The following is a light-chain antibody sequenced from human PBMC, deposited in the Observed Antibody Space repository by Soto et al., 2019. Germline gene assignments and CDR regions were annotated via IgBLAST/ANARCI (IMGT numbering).Light chain of an antibody. CDR1: QSASGNY. CDR2: SAS. CDR3: QQYASLPIT. V-gene: IGKV3-20*01. Sequence: EIVLTQSPGILSLSPGEGATLSCRASQSASGNYLGWYQQKPGQAPRLLIYSASSRAIGIPDRFDGSGSGTDFTLTISRLEPEDFGVYYCQQYASLPITFGGGTKVEIK. J-gene: IGKJ4*01.